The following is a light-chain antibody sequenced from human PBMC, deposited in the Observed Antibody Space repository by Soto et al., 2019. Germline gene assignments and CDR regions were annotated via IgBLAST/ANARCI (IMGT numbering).Light chain of an antibody. CDR2: KAS. V-gene: IGKV1-8*01. CDR3: QQYKSYPLT. CDR1: QGISSY. Sequence: AIRMTQYPSSLSASTGDRVTMTCRASQGISSYLAWYQQKPGKAPNLLIYKASTLESGVPSRFSGSGSGTEFTLTISSVQPDDFATYYCQQYKSYPLTFGGGTKVDI. J-gene: IGKJ4*01.